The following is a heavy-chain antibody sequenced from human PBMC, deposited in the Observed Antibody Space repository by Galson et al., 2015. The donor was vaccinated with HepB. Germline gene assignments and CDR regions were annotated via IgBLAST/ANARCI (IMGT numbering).Heavy chain of an antibody. J-gene: IGHJ4*02. V-gene: IGHV3-30*04. D-gene: IGHD3-16*02. Sequence: SLRLSCAASGFTFSSYAMHWVRQAPGKGLEWVAVISYDGSNKYYADSVKGRFTISRDNSKNTLYLQMNSLRAEDTAVYYCAREGGTMITFGGVIVSSGYFDYWGQGTLVTVSS. CDR3: AREGGTMITFGGVIVSSGYFDY. CDR2: ISYDGSNK. CDR1: GFTFSSYA.